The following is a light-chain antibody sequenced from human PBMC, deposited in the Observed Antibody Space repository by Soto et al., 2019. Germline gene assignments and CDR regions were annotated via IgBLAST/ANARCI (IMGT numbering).Light chain of an antibody. Sequence: EIVLTQSPGTLSLSPGERATLSCRASQSVSSSYLAWYQQKPSQAPRLLIYGASSTATGIPDRFRCSGSGTGTTLTITRLEPEDFAVYYCQHFVNSLTWTFGQGTKVDIK. J-gene: IGKJ1*01. V-gene: IGKV3-20*01. CDR3: QHFVNSLTWT. CDR1: QSVSSSY. CDR2: GAS.